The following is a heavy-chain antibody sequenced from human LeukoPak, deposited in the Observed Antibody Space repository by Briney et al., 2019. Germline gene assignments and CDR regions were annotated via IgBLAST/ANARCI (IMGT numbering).Heavy chain of an antibody. CDR2: ISYSGST. CDR1: GGSISSGGYY. CDR3: ARDSSSWYSWDC. D-gene: IGHD6-13*01. V-gene: IGHV4-61*08. Sequence: PSQTLSLTCTVSGGSISSGGYYWNWIRQPPGKGLEWIGYISYSGSTNYNPSLKSRVTISVDTSKNQFSLKLSSVTAADTAVYYCARDSSSWYSWDCWGQGTLVTVSS. J-gene: IGHJ4*02.